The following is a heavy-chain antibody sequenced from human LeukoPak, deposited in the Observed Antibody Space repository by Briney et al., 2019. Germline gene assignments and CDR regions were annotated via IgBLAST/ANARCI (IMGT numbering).Heavy chain of an antibody. CDR3: ARDPEGHGNYFEY. CDR1: GGSISSYF. V-gene: IGHV4-4*07. Sequence: SETLSLTCTVSGGSISSYFCTWIRQPAGKGLEWIGRIHTSGSTNYNPSLKSRVTMSVDTSKNQFSLKLSSVTAADTAVYYCARDPEGHGNYFEYWGQGALVTVSS. J-gene: IGHJ4*02. CDR2: IHTSGST. D-gene: IGHD1-14*01.